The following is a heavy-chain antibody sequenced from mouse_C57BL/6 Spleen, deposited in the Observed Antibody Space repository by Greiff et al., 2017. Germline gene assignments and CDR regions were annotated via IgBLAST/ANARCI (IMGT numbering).Heavy chain of an antibody. D-gene: IGHD1-1*01. Sequence: EVQLVESGEGLVKPGGSLKLSCAASGFTFSSCAMSWVRQTPEKRLEWVAYISSGGDYIYYADTVKGRFTISRDNARNTLYLQMSSLTSEDTAMYYCTRGGDYYGSSYGYFDVWGTGTTVTVSS. V-gene: IGHV5-9-1*02. CDR1: GFTFSSCA. CDR3: TRGGDYYGSSYGYFDV. CDR2: ISSGGDYI. J-gene: IGHJ1*03.